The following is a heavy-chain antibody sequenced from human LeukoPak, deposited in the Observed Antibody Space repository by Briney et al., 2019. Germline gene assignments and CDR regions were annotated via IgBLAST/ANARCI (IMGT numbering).Heavy chain of an antibody. CDR3: ARESMVRGIRYFDY. D-gene: IGHD3-10*01. CDR2: IYYSGST. Sequence: LRLSCAASGFTFSSYSMNWVRQHPGKGLEWIGYIYYSGSTYYNPSLKSRVTISVDTSKNQFSLKLSSVTAADTAVYYCARESMVRGIRYFDYWGQGTLVTVSS. V-gene: IGHV4-31*02. J-gene: IGHJ4*02. CDR1: GFTFSSYS.